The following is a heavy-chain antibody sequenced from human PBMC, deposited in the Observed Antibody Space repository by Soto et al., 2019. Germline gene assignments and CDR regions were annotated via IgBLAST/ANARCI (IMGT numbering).Heavy chain of an antibody. CDR2: IYYSGST. D-gene: IGHD6-6*01. Sequence: SETLSLTCTVSGGSISSGGYYWSWIRQHPGKGLEWIGYIYYSGSTYYNPSLKSRVTTSVDTSKNQFSLKLSSVTAADTAVYYCARVKDIAARRSFDYWGQGTLVTVSS. CDR1: GGSISSGGYY. V-gene: IGHV4-31*03. J-gene: IGHJ4*02. CDR3: ARVKDIAARRSFDY.